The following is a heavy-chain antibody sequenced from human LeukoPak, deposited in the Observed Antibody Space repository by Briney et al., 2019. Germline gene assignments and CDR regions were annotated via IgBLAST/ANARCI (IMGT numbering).Heavy chain of an antibody. Sequence: GGSLGLSCAASGFTVSSNYMSWVRQAPGKGLEWVSVIYSGGSTYYADSVKGRFTISRDNSKNTLYLQMNSLRAEDTAVYYCARAPYGDLTRYYYYYMDVWGKGTTVTVSS. D-gene: IGHD4-17*01. CDR3: ARAPYGDLTRYYYYYMDV. CDR2: IYSGGST. CDR1: GFTVSSNY. V-gene: IGHV3-53*01. J-gene: IGHJ6*03.